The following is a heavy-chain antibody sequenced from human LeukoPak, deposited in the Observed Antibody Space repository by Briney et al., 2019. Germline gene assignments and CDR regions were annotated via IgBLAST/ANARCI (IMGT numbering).Heavy chain of an antibody. D-gene: IGHD4-17*01. V-gene: IGHV3-21*01. J-gene: IGHJ6*02. Sequence: GESLRLSCAASGFTFSSYSMKWVRQAPGKGLEWVSSISSSSSYIYYADSVKGRFTISRDNAKNSLYLQMNSLRAEDTAVYYCARVPDDYDYGDRTQGMDVWGQGTTVTVSS. CDR2: ISSSSSYI. CDR3: ARVPDDYDYGDRTQGMDV. CDR1: GFTFSSYS.